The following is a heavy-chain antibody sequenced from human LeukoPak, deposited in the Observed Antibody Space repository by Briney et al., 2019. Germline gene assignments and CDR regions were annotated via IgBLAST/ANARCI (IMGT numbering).Heavy chain of an antibody. V-gene: IGHV3-66*01. J-gene: IGHJ6*02. CDR1: GFTVSSNY. CDR3: ARDGSDYGNYYYCGMDV. D-gene: IGHD4-17*01. Sequence: GGSLRLSCAASGFTVSSNYTSWVRQAPGKGLEWVSVIYSGGSTYYADSVKGRFTISRDNSKNTLYLQMNSLRAEDTAVYYCARDGSDYGNYYYCGMDVWGQGTTVTVSS. CDR2: IYSGGST.